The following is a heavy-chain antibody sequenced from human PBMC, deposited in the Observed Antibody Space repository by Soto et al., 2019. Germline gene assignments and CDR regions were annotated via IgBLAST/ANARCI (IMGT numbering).Heavy chain of an antibody. CDR2: IYYSGST. Sequence: QLQLQESGPGLVKPSETLSLTCTVSGGSISSSSYYWGWIRQPPGKGLEWIGSIYYSGSTYYNPSLKRRVTISVDTSKNQFSLKLSSVTAADTAVYYCARQPDYDFWSGYYRGLFDYWGQGTLVTVSS. J-gene: IGHJ4*02. CDR1: GGSISSSSYY. V-gene: IGHV4-39*01. CDR3: ARQPDYDFWSGYYRGLFDY. D-gene: IGHD3-3*01.